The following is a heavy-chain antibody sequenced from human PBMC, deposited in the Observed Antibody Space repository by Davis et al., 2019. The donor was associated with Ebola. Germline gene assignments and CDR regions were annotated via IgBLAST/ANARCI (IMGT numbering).Heavy chain of an antibody. CDR3: ARVKLWLRRYGVDV. V-gene: IGHV4-34*01. J-gene: IGHJ6*04. CDR1: GWSFSGYY. Sequence: SETMSLTCAVYGWSFSGYYLSWIRQPPGKRLEWIGEINHSGSTNYNPSLKSRVTISVDTSKNQFSLKLSSVTAADTAVYYCARVKLWLRRYGVDVWGKGTTVTVSS. CDR2: INHSGST. D-gene: IGHD5-18*01.